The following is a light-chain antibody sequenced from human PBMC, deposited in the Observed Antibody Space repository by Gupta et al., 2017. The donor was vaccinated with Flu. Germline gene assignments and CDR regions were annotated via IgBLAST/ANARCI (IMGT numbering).Light chain of an antibody. CDR1: QSLEYSDGNTF. Sequence: VVLTQSPLSLPVTLGQPASISCRSSQSLEYSDGNTFLNWVHQRPGQSPRRLIYKVSNRDSGVPDRVSGSGSGTDCTLKISRVEAEDVGVYYCMQGTHWPPMTFGQGTRLEIK. J-gene: IGKJ5*01. CDR2: KVS. CDR3: MQGTHWPPMT. V-gene: IGKV2-30*01.